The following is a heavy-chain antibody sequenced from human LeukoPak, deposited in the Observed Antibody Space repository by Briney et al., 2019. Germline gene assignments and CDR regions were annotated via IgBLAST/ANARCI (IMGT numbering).Heavy chain of an antibody. Sequence: SQTLSLTCTVSGGSISSGGYYWSWIRQHPGKGLEWIGYIYYSGSTYCNPSLKSRVTISVDTSKNQFSLKLSSVTAADTAVYYCARQGYYGSGSYYNEGYYFDYWGQGTLVTVPS. CDR1: GGSISSGGYY. D-gene: IGHD3-10*01. CDR3: ARQGYYGSGSYYNEGYYFDY. V-gene: IGHV4-31*03. J-gene: IGHJ4*02. CDR2: IYYSGST.